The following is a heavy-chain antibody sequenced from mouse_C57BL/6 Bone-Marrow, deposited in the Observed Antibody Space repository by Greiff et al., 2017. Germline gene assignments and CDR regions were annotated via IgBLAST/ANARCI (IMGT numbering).Heavy chain of an antibody. CDR1: GFTFSSYA. Sequence: VQLQESGEGLVKPGGSLKLSCAASGFTFSSYAMSWVRQTPEQRLEWVAYISSGGDYIYYADTVKGRFTISRDNARNTLYLQMSSLKSEDTAMYYCTRDPAVVGMDYWGQGTSVTVSS. V-gene: IGHV5-9-1*02. CDR3: TRDPAVVGMDY. CDR2: ISSGGDYI. J-gene: IGHJ4*01. D-gene: IGHD1-1*01.